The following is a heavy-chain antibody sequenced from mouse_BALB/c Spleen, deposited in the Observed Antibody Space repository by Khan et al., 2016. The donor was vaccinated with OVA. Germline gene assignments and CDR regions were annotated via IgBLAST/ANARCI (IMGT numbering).Heavy chain of an antibody. CDR1: GYTFTIYY. V-gene: IGHV1S56*01. J-gene: IGHJ4*01. D-gene: IGHD2-1*01. CDR2: IYPGNVNT. Sequence: QVQLQQSGPELVKPGASVRISCKASGYTFTIYYIHWVKQRPGQGLEWIGWIYPGNVNTGYNEKFKGKATLTADKSSSTAYMQLSSLTSEDSAVYFCARWGGNYPSYAMDYWGQRTSVTVSS. CDR3: ARWGGNYPSYAMDY.